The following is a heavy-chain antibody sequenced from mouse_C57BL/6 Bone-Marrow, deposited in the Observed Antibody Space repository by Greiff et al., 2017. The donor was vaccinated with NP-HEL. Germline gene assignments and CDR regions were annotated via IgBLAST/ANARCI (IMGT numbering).Heavy chain of an antibody. CDR1: GYTFTSYW. D-gene: IGHD1-1*01. V-gene: IGHV1-50*01. CDR2: IDPSDSYT. J-gene: IGHJ3*01. Sequence: QVQLQQPGAELVKPGASVKLSCKASGYTFTSYWMQWVKQRPGQGLEWIGEIDPSDSYTNYNQKFKGKATLTVDTSSSTAYMQLSSLTSEDSAVNYCARDGLLRPFAYWGQGTLVTVSA. CDR3: ARDGLLRPFAY.